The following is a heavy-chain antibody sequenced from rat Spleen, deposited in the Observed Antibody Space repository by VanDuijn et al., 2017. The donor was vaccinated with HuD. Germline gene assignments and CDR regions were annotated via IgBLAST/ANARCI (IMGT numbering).Heavy chain of an antibody. D-gene: IGHD1-1*01. V-gene: IGHV5-17*01. J-gene: IGHJ2*01. CDR2: IIYDGGST. CDR3: TRDDSGALYYFDY. Sequence: EVQLVESGGGLVQPERSLKFSCAASGFTFSDYAMAWVRQAPKKVLEWVATIIYDGGSTYYPDSVKGRFTISRDNAKSTLYLQMNSLRSEDTATYYCTRDDSGALYYFDYWGQGVMVTVSS. CDR1: GFTFSDYA.